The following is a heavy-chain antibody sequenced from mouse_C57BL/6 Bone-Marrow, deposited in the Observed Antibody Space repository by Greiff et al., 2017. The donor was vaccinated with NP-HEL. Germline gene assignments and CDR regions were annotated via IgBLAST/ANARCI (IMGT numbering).Heavy chain of an antibody. Sequence: EVQLVESEGGLVQPGSSMKLSCTASGFTFSDYYMAWVRQVPEKGLEWVANINYDGSSTYYLDSLKSRFIISSDNAKNILYLQMSSLKSEDTATYYCAREGSTMVTTRAMDYWGQGTSVTVSS. CDR1: GFTFSDYY. J-gene: IGHJ4*01. CDR3: AREGSTMVTTRAMDY. V-gene: IGHV5-16*01. D-gene: IGHD2-2*01. CDR2: INYDGSST.